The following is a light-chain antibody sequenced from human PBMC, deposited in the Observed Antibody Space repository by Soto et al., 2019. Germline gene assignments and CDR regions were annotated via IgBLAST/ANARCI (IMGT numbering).Light chain of an antibody. J-gene: IGKJ3*01. Sequence: ENVLTQSPGTLSLSPGQRATLSCKASQSVGANYIAWYQHKPGQAPRLLIYAASNRAAGIPDRFSGRGSGTDFTLTISRLEPEDFAVYFCQQYGGSPLFTFGPGTKVEIK. V-gene: IGKV3-20*01. CDR3: QQYGGSPLFT. CDR2: AAS. CDR1: QSVGANY.